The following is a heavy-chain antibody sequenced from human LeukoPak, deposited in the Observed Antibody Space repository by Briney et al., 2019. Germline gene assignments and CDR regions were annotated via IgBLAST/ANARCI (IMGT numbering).Heavy chain of an antibody. D-gene: IGHD2-2*01. CDR1: GFTFSNAW. CDR2: IKSKTDGGTT. J-gene: IGHJ6*03. CDR3: TTDPTIVVVPAAIGYYYYMDV. V-gene: IGHV3-15*01. Sequence: GGSLRLSCAASGFTFSNAWMSWVRQAPGKGLEWVGRIKSKTDGGTTDYAAPVKGRFTISRDDSKNTLYLQMNSLKTEDTAVYYCTTDPTIVVVPAAIGYYYYMDVWGKGTTVTTSS.